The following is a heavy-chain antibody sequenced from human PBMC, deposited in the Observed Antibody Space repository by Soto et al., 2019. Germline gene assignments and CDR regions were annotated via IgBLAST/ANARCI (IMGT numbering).Heavy chain of an antibody. J-gene: IGHJ4*02. CDR1: GGSFSAYY. CDR2: ITHSGST. Sequence: QVQLQQWGAGLLKPSETLSLTCAVYGGSFSAYYWSWIRQPPGKGLEWIGEITHSGSTNYNPSLKSRVTISAHPSKNQFSLKVSSLTAADTAVYYCAKGKHPDYWGQGTLVTVSS. V-gene: IGHV4-34*01. CDR3: AKGKHPDY.